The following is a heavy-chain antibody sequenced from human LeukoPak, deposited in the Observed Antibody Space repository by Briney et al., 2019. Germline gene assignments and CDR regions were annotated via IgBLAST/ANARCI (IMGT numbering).Heavy chain of an antibody. CDR2: IIHSGST. Sequence: KPSETLSLTCALYGGSFSGYYWIWLRPPPGKGLEWIGEIIHSGSTNYNPSLKSRVTISVDTPKNQFSLKLNSVTAADTAVYYCARYRNEALFAFDIWGQGTMVTVSA. CDR1: GGSFSGYY. D-gene: IGHD1-14*01. V-gene: IGHV4-34*12. CDR3: ARYRNEALFAFDI. J-gene: IGHJ3*02.